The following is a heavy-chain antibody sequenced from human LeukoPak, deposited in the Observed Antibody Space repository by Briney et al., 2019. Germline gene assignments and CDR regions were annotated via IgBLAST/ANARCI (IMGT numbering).Heavy chain of an antibody. CDR1: GFTFSSYS. V-gene: IGHV3-21*01. Sequence: KPGGSLRLSCAASGFTFSSYSMNWVRQAPGKGLEWVSSISSSSSYIYYADSVKGRFTISRDNAKNSLYLQMNSLRAEDTAVYYCARADYGDYSPDYWGQGTLVTVSS. CDR3: ARADYGDYSPDY. CDR2: ISSSSSYI. D-gene: IGHD4-17*01. J-gene: IGHJ4*02.